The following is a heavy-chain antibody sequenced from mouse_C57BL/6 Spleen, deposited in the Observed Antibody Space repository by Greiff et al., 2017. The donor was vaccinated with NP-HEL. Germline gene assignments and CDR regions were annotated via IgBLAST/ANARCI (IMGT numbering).Heavy chain of an antibody. CDR3: AREDYDSSYDYFDY. CDR1: GYTFTSYG. V-gene: IGHV1-81*01. J-gene: IGHJ2*01. Sequence: VQLQQSGAELARPGASVKLSCKASGYTFTSYGISWVKQRTGQGLEWIGEIYPRSGNTYYNEKFKGKATLTADKSSSTAYMELRSLTSEDSAVYYCAREDYDSSYDYFDYWGQGTTLTVSS. D-gene: IGHD1-1*01. CDR2: IYPRSGNT.